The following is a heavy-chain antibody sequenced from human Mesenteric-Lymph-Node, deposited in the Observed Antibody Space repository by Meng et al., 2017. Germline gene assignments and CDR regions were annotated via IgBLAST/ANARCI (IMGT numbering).Heavy chain of an antibody. Sequence: QLRLQEPGPGLVKPSETLALTCTGSGGSISSNGYYWDWVRQPPGKGLEWIGAIYHSGSTSYNPSIQSRVTMFVDTSKNQFSLMLTSVTATDSAVYYCARDSPGGYGYFDSWGQGTLVTVSS. D-gene: IGHD5-12*01. CDR1: GGSISSNGYY. CDR3: ARDSPGGYGYFDS. J-gene: IGHJ4*02. CDR2: IYHSGST. V-gene: IGHV4-39*02.